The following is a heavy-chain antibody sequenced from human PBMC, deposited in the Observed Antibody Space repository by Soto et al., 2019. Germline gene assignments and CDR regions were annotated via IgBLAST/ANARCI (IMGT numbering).Heavy chain of an antibody. Sequence: LRLSCAASGFTFSDYYMSWIRQAPGKGLEWVSYISSSSSYTNYADSVKGRFTISRDNAKNSLYLQMNSLRAEDTAVYYCARDLGWELSYYYYGMDVWGQGTTVTV. D-gene: IGHD1-26*01. CDR3: ARDLGWELSYYYYGMDV. CDR2: ISSSSSYT. CDR1: GFTFSDYY. V-gene: IGHV3-11*06. J-gene: IGHJ6*02.